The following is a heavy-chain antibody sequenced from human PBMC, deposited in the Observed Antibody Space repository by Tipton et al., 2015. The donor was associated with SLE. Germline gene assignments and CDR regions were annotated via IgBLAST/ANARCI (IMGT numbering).Heavy chain of an antibody. D-gene: IGHD3/OR15-3a*01. V-gene: IGHV4-4*08. Sequence: TLSLTCTVSGGSISSYYWSWIRQPPGKGLGWIGYIYTSGSTNYNPSLKSRVTISVDTSKNQFSLKLSSVTAADTAVYYCAREGGLGSPFDYWGQVTLVTVSS. CDR3: AREGGLGSPFDY. CDR2: IYTSGST. CDR1: GGSISSYY. J-gene: IGHJ4*02.